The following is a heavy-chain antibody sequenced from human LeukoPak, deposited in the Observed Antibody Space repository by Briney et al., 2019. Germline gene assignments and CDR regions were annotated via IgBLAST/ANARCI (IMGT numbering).Heavy chain of an antibody. CDR2: INPSGGSS. CDR1: GYTFTSNY. V-gene: IGHV1-46*01. CDR3: AREVGSYFDY. D-gene: IGHD1-26*01. Sequence: ASVKVSCKASGYTFTSNYMHWVRQAPGQGLEWMGIINPSGGSSSYAQKFQGRVTMTRDTSTSTVYMELSSLRSEDTAVYYCAREVGSYFDYWDQGTLVTVSS. J-gene: IGHJ4*02.